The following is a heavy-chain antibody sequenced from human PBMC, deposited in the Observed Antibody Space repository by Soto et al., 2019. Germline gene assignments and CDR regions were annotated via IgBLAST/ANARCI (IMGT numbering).Heavy chain of an antibody. CDR2: ISYDGSNK. Sequence: GGSLRLSCAASGFTFSSYGVHWVRQAPGKGLEWVAVISYDGSNKYYADSVKGRFTISRDNSKNTLYLQMNSLRAEDTAVYYCAKVMQPGYYDILTGYSSGPDAFDIWGQGTMVTVS. J-gene: IGHJ3*02. CDR3: AKVMQPGYYDILTGYSSGPDAFDI. CDR1: GFTFSSYG. D-gene: IGHD3-9*01. V-gene: IGHV3-30*18.